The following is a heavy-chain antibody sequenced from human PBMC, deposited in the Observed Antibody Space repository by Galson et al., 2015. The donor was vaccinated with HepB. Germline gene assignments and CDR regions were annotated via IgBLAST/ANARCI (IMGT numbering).Heavy chain of an antibody. Sequence: SGYTFTNYGLSWVRQAPGQWPQWMGWISAYNGNTNYAQKFQGRVTMTTDTSTSTASMELRSLRSDDTAMYYCARVTVYYNVLTASVGYGMDVWGQGTTVTVSS. CDR3: ARVTVYYNVLTASVGYGMDV. CDR1: GYTFTNYG. D-gene: IGHD3-9*01. CDR2: ISAYNGNT. V-gene: IGHV1-18*01. J-gene: IGHJ6*02.